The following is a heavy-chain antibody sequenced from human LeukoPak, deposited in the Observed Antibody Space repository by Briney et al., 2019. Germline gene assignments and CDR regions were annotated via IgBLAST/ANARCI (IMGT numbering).Heavy chain of an antibody. CDR1: GGSFSGYY. CDR2: INHSGST. Sequence: SETLSFTCAVYGGSFSGYYWSWIRQPPGKGLEWIAEINHSGSTNYNPSLKSRVTISVDTSKNQFSLKLSSVTAADTAVYYCARGITSRPLGYWGQGTLVTVSS. V-gene: IGHV4-34*01. CDR3: ARGITSRPLGY. J-gene: IGHJ4*02. D-gene: IGHD2-2*01.